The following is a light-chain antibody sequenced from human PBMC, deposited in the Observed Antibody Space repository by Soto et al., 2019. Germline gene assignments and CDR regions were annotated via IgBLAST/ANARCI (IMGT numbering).Light chain of an antibody. CDR2: AAS. J-gene: IGKJ5*01. V-gene: IGKV1-5*01. CDR3: QQLNSY. CDR1: QSISSW. Sequence: DIQMTQSPSTLSASVGDRVTITCRASQSISSWLAWYQQKPGKAPKLLIYAASTLQSGVPSRFSGSGSGTEFTLTISSLQPEDFATYYCQQLNSYFGQGTRLEI.